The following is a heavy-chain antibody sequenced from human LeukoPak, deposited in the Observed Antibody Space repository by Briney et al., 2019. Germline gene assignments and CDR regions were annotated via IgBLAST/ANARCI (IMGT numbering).Heavy chain of an antibody. CDR1: YGSITDTNY. Sequence: PSETLSLTCGVSYGSITDTNYWTWVRQPPGKGLEWIGYIYYSGSANYNPSLSNRVTISVDTAKNQFSLRLSSVTAADTAVYYCARDRTGNNWFDPWGQGTLVTVSS. J-gene: IGHJ5*01. CDR3: ARDRTGNNWFDP. D-gene: IGHD1-1*01. V-gene: IGHV4-59*01. CDR2: IYYSGSA.